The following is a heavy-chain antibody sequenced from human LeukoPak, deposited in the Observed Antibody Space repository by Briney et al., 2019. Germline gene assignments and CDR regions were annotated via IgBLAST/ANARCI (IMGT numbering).Heavy chain of an antibody. J-gene: IGHJ6*03. V-gene: IGHV3-11*04. CDR1: GFTFSDYY. Sequence: GGSLRLSCAASGFTFSDYYMSWIRQAPGKGLEWVSYISSSGSTIYYADSVKGRFTISRDNAKNSLYLQMNSLRAEDTAVYYCAREVYEYGAGSYASYYMDVWGKGTTVTVSS. CDR2: ISSSGSTI. CDR3: AREVYEYGAGSYASYYMDV. D-gene: IGHD3-10*01.